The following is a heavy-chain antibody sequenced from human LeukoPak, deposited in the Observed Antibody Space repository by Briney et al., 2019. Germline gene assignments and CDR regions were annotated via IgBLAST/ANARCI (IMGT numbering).Heavy chain of an antibody. Sequence: GGSLRLSCAASGFTFSSHWMHWVRQAPGKGLVWVSNINSDESSTYYADSVKGRFTISRDNAKNTLYLQMNSLRADDTAVYYCARGHLGALNYWGQGTLVTVSS. J-gene: IGHJ4*02. CDR1: GFTFSSHW. D-gene: IGHD1-26*01. CDR2: INSDESST. CDR3: ARGHLGALNY. V-gene: IGHV3-74*01.